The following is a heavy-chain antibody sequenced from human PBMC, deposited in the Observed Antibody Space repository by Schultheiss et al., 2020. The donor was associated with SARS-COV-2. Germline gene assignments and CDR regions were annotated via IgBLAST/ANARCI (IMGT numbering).Heavy chain of an antibody. D-gene: IGHD3-16*02. CDR1: GGSISSGGYY. Sequence: SQTLSLTCTVSGGSISSGGYYWSWIRQHPGKGLEWIGYIYYSGSTYYNPSLKSRVTISVDTSKNQFSLKLSSVTAADTAVYYCARVIVWGSYRYDFDYWGQGTLVTVAS. CDR2: IYYSGST. CDR3: ARVIVWGSYRYDFDY. J-gene: IGHJ4*02. V-gene: IGHV4-31*03.